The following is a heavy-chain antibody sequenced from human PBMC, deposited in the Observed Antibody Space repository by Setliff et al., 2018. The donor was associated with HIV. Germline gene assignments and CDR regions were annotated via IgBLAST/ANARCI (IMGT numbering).Heavy chain of an antibody. CDR1: GGSISSSSLY. CDR3: ARDRLLLWFDEEYYFDY. D-gene: IGHD3-10*01. V-gene: IGHV4-39*07. Sequence: SETLSLTCTVSGGSISSSSLYWGWIRQPPGKGQEWIGSIYYSGSTYYNPSLKCRVTISLDTSKSLFSLKLSSVSAADTAVYYCARDRLLLWFDEEYYFDYWGQGTLVTVSS. J-gene: IGHJ4*02. CDR2: IYYSGST.